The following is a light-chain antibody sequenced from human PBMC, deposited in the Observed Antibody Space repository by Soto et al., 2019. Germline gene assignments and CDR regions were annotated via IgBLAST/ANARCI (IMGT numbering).Light chain of an antibody. J-gene: IGLJ1*01. CDR3: SSYAGSNNYV. V-gene: IGLV2-8*01. CDR2: EVT. Sequence: QSVLTQPPSASGSPGQSVTISCTGTSSDVGGYNYVSWYQQHPGRPPKLMIYEVTKRPLGVPDRFSGSKSGNTASLTVSGLQAEDEDDYYCSSYAGSNNYVFGPGTKVPVL. CDR1: SSDVGGYNY.